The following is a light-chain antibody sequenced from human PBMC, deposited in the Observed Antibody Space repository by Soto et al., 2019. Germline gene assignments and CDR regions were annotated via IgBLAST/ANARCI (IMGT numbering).Light chain of an antibody. CDR1: ESVTDC. Sequence: EIVLTQYPATLSLSPGERGTLSCGASESVTDCLAWYQHKPGQAPRLLMSDASNRATGIPARFSGSGSETDFTLTIRSLEPEDSAVYYCQQRSNWPSLTFGGGTKVDIK. CDR2: DAS. CDR3: QQRSNWPSLT. J-gene: IGKJ4*01. V-gene: IGKV3-11*01.